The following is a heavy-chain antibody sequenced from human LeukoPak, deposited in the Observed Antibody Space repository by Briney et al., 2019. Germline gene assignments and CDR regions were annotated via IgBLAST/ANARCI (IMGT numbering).Heavy chain of an antibody. J-gene: IGHJ3*02. Sequence: ASVKVSCKASGYTFTSYGISWVRQAPGQGLEWMGWISAYNGNTNYAQKLQGRVTMTTDTSTSTGYMELRSLRSDDTAVYYCARAPDIVVVPAAIDDAFDIWGQGTMVTVSS. CDR1: GYTFTSYG. CDR3: ARAPDIVVVPAAIDDAFDI. CDR2: ISAYNGNT. D-gene: IGHD2-2*01. V-gene: IGHV1-18*01.